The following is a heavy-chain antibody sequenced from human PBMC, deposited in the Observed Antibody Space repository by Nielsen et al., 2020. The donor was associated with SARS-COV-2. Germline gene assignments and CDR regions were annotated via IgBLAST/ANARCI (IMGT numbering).Heavy chain of an antibody. CDR3: AREDGSGSYLVDY. D-gene: IGHD3-10*01. J-gene: IGHJ4*02. Sequence: SETLSLTCTVSGGSISSGDYYWSWIRQPPGKGLEWIGYIYYSGSTYYNPSLKSRVTISVDTSKNQFSLKLSSVTAADTAVYYCAREDGSGSYLVDYWGQGTLVTVSS. CDR2: IYYSGST. V-gene: IGHV4-30-4*01. CDR1: GGSISSGDYY.